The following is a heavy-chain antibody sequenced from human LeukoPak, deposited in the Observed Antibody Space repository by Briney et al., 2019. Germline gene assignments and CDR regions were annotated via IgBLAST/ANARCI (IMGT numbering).Heavy chain of an antibody. CDR1: GFSFSSYD. CDR3: AKTPLASFSYYYGMDV. Sequence: PGGSPRLSCAASGFSFSSYDMNWVRQAPGKGLEWASGISGSGGTTYYTDSVKGRLTISRDNSKNTLYLQMNSLGVEDTAVYYRAKTPLASFSYYYGMDVWGQGTTVTVSS. V-gene: IGHV3-23*01. J-gene: IGHJ6*02. CDR2: ISGSGGTT.